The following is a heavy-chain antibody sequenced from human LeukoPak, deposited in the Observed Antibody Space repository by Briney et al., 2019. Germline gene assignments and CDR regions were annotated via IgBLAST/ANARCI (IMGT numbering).Heavy chain of an antibody. Sequence: PGGSLRLSCAASGFTFSRNWMSWVRQAPGRGLEWVANIRPDGSGTYYVDSVKGRFTISRDNAKNTLYLQMNSLRGEDTAVYYCASDRSYATDVWGQGTTVTVSS. J-gene: IGHJ6*02. V-gene: IGHV3-7*04. CDR1: GFTFSRNW. CDR2: IRPDGSGT. CDR3: ASDRSYATDV.